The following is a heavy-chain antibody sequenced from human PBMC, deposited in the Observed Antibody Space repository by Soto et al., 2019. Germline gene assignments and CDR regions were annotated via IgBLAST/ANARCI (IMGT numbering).Heavy chain of an antibody. D-gene: IGHD6-19*01. CDR2: ISGSGGST. CDR1: GFTFSSYA. CDR3: GSRGRYSSHWYCPN. J-gene: IGHJ4*02. Sequence: GGSLRLSCATSGFTFSSYAMSWVRQAPGKGLEWVSSISGSGGSTYYADSVKGRFTISRDNYKNTLYLQMNSLRAEDTAVYFCGSRGRYSSHWYCPNWGQGTLVTVSS. V-gene: IGHV3-23*01.